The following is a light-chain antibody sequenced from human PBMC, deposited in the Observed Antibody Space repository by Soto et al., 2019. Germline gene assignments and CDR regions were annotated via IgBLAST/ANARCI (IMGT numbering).Light chain of an antibody. CDR1: QSVRSSY. CDR2: GAS. J-gene: IGKJ4*01. CDR3: QQYGSSPLT. V-gene: IGKV3-20*01. Sequence: EIVLTQSPGTLSLSPGERATLSCSASQSVRSSYLAWYQQKPGQAPRLLIYGASSRTTDFADRFSGSGSGTDFTLTISRLEPEDFAVYYCQQYGSSPLTFGGGTKVEIK.